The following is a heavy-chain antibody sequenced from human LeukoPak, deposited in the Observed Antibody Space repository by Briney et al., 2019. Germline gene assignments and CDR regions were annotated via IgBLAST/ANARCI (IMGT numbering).Heavy chain of an antibody. CDR2: INHSGST. J-gene: IGHJ4*02. V-gene: IGHV4-34*01. D-gene: IGHD5-18*01. CDR1: GGSFSGYY. Sequence: SETLSLTCVVYGGSFSGYYWSWIRQPPGKGLEWIGEINHSGSTNYNPSLKSRVTISVDTSKNQFSLKLSSVTAADTAVYYCARGRGIQLWLRQPYYFDYWGQGTLVTVSS. CDR3: ARGRGIQLWLRQPYYFDY.